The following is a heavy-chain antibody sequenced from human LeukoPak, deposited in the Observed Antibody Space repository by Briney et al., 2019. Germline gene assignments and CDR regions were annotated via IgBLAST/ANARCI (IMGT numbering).Heavy chain of an antibody. J-gene: IGHJ5*02. V-gene: IGHV4-59*08. D-gene: IGHD3-3*01. Sequence: SETLSLTCTVSGGSIGSYYWNWIRQPPGKGLEWIGYIYYGGSTTYNPSLKSRVTIAVDTSKNQISLRLRSVTAADTAVYYCARGITIFGVVIQGDWFDPWGQGTLVTVSS. CDR3: ARGITIFGVVIQGDWFDP. CDR1: GGSIGSYY. CDR2: IYYGGST.